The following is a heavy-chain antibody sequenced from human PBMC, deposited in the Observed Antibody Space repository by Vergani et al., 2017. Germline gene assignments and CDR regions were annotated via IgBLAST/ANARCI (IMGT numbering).Heavy chain of an antibody. CDR2: LRYDGSNE. D-gene: IGHD6-19*01. V-gene: IGHV3-30*02. CDR1: GFSFSTYG. CDR3: ARDTVTGSRYFDY. Sequence: QVQLVESGGGVVQPGGSLRLSCAASGFSFSTYGMHWVRQAPGRGLEWVAFLRYDGSNEYYGDAVKGRFIISRDNSKNTLFLQMNSLRPEDTAVYYCARDTVTGSRYFDYWGQGTLVTVSS. J-gene: IGHJ4*02.